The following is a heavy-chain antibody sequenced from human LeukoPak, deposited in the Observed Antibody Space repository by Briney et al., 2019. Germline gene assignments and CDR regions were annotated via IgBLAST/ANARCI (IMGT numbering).Heavy chain of an antibody. J-gene: IGHJ4*02. D-gene: IGHD1-26*01. CDR2: IPTSGISV. Sequence: PGGSLRLSCAASGFSFRRYYMSWVRQTPGKALEWISYIPTSGISVQYADSVRGRFTASRDDAKNSLHLQMDSLRVEDTAVYYCTRAVGLGPGAHFDQWGQGALVIVSS. V-gene: IGHV3-11*01. CDR1: GFSFRRYY. CDR3: TRAVGLGPGAHFDQ.